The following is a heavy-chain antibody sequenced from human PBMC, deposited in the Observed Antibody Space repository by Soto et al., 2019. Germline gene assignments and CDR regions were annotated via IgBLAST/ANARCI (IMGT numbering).Heavy chain of an antibody. D-gene: IGHD1-26*01. CDR3: AREASYSGIYSWPYSVEYYFDS. V-gene: IGHV1-3*01. CDR1: GYTFTSYA. Sequence: ASVKVSCKASGYTFTSYAMHWVRQAPGQRLEWMGWINAGNGNTKYSQKFQGRVTITRDTSASTAYMELSSLRSEDTAVYYCAREASYSGIYSWPYSVEYYFDSWGQGTLVTVSS. CDR2: INAGNGNT. J-gene: IGHJ4*02.